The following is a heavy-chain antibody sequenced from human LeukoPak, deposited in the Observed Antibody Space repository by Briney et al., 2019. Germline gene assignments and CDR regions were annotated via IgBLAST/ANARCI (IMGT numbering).Heavy chain of an antibody. V-gene: IGHV4-59*12. Sequence: SETLSLTCSVSGGSISSYHWSWIRQPPGKGLDWIGYIYYSGSTYYNPSLKSRVTISVDTSKNQFSLKLSSVTAADTAVYYCARELEHGYAFDIWGQGTMVTVSS. CDR1: GGSISSYH. CDR2: IYYSGST. CDR3: ARELEHGYAFDI. D-gene: IGHD2-21*01. J-gene: IGHJ3*02.